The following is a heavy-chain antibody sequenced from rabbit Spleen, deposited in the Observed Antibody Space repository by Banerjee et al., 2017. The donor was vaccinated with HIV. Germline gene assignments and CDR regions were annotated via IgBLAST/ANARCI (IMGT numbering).Heavy chain of an antibody. Sequence: QGQLEESGGGLVQPEGSLTLTCTASGFTISNYYYMCWVRQAPGKGLEWIGCIYVGRGSTHYANWAKGRVTMYKTSSTTVTLQLTSLTAADTATYFCARSGHVNGDYIWDLWGPGTLVTVS. CDR1: GFTISNYYY. J-gene: IGHJ6*01. V-gene: IGHV1S45*01. D-gene: IGHD1-1*01. CDR2: IYVGRGST. CDR3: ARSGHVNGDYIWDL.